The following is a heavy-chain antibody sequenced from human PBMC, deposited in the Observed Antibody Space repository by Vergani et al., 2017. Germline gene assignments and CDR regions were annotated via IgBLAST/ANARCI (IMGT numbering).Heavy chain of an antibody. CDR1: GFTFSNAW. D-gene: IGHD3-10*01. Sequence: EVQLVESGGGLVKPGGSLRLSCAASGFTFSNAWMSWVRQAPGKGLGWVSVIYSGGSTYYADSVKGRFTISRDNSKNTLYLQMNSLRAEDTAVYYCARFPMAYDSFDIWGQGTMVTVSS. CDR3: ARFPMAYDSFDI. V-gene: IGHV3-66*02. J-gene: IGHJ3*02. CDR2: IYSGGST.